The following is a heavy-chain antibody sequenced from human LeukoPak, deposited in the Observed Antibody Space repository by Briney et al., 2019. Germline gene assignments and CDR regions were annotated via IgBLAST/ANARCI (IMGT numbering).Heavy chain of an antibody. CDR2: MNPNSGNT. CDR3: ARVFGDYYYYYMDV. Sequence: ASVKVSCKASGYTFTCYDINWVRQATGQGLEWMGWMNPNSGNTGYAQKFQGRVTMTRNTSISTAYMELSSLRSEDTAVYYCARVFGDYYYYYMDVWGKGTTVTVSS. CDR1: GYTFTCYD. D-gene: IGHD3-10*01. V-gene: IGHV1-8*01. J-gene: IGHJ6*03.